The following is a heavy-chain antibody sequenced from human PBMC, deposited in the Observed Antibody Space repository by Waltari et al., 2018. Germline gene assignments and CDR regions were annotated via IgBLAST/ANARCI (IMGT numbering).Heavy chain of an antibody. Sequence: QLVESGGGLVQPGGSLRLSCAASGFTFSFHWMHWVRQAPGKGLVWVSRINSDGSIRQYADSVRGRFTISRDNAKNSLYLQMNSLTAEDTALYYCARAYSWGQGTLVTVSS. CDR1: GFTFSFHW. CDR2: INSDGSIR. D-gene: IGHD2-21*01. CDR3: ARAYS. J-gene: IGHJ4*02. V-gene: IGHV3-74*03.